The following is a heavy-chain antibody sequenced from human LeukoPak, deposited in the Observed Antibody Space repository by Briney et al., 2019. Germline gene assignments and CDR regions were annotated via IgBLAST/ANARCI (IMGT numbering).Heavy chain of an antibody. CDR1: GFTFSSYA. Sequence: GGSLRLSCAASGFTFSSYAMSWVRQAPGKGLGWVSFISPSGDRTSNADSVEGRFTISRDNTRITLYLQMNSLRDEDTGVYYCAIMHGYYDGSGFWVQWGQGTLVTVSS. V-gene: IGHV3-23*01. J-gene: IGHJ4*02. CDR3: AIMHGYYDGSGFWVQ. D-gene: IGHD3-22*01. CDR2: ISPSGDRT.